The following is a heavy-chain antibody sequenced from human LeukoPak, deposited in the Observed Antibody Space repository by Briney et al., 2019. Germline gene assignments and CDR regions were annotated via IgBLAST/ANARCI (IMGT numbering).Heavy chain of an antibody. Sequence: ASVKVSCKASGYTFTGYYMHWVRQAPGQGLEWMGWINPNSGGTNYAQKFQGRVTMTRDTSISTAYMELSRLRSDDTAVYYCARDSQSRYDFWSGYYDDAFDIWGQGTMVTVSS. J-gene: IGHJ3*02. CDR2: INPNSGGT. CDR1: GYTFTGYY. CDR3: ARDSQSRYDFWSGYYDDAFDI. D-gene: IGHD3-3*01. V-gene: IGHV1-2*02.